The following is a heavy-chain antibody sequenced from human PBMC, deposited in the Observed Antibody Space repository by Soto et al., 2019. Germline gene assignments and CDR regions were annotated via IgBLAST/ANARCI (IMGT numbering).Heavy chain of an antibody. V-gene: IGHV4-34*01. Sequence: SETLSLNCAVYGESFSGYYWSWIRQPPGKGLEWIGEINHSGSTNYNPSLKSRVTISVDTSKNQFSLKLSSVTAADTAVYYCARDTMVRGAQHGEFDYWGQGTLVTVSS. J-gene: IGHJ4*02. CDR2: INHSGST. CDR3: ARDTMVRGAQHGEFDY. D-gene: IGHD3-10*01. CDR1: GESFSGYY.